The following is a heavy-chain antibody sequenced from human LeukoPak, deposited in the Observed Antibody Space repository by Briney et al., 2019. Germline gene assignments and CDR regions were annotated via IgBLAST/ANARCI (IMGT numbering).Heavy chain of an antibody. D-gene: IGHD5-12*01. CDR3: AKEIFSGLLYIDY. Sequence: GGSLRLSCAASGSTFSSYAMSWVRQAPGKGLEWVSAITDAVGSTHYADSVKGRFTISSDNSKNTVYLQMNSLRPEDMAVYYCAKEIFSGLLYIDYWGQGTLVTVSS. CDR1: GSTFSSYA. V-gene: IGHV3-23*01. J-gene: IGHJ4*02. CDR2: ITDAVGST.